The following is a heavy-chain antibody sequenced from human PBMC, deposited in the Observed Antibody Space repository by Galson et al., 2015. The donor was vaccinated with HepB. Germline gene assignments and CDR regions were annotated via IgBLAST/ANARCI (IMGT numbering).Heavy chain of an antibody. CDR1: GFNFRSHV. CDR3: AKDSVSGTYVPTYSDS. CDR2: LSGSGAIT. D-gene: IGHD1-26*01. Sequence: CAASGFNFRSHVMTWVRQAPGKGLEWVSSLSGSGAITYYADSVKGRFTISRDNSQNRIFLHMNRLRAEDTALYYCAKDSVSGTYVPTYSDSWGQGTLVTVSS. J-gene: IGHJ4*02. V-gene: IGHV3-23*01.